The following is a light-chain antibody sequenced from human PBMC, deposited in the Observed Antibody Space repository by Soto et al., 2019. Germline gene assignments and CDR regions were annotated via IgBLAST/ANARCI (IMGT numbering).Light chain of an antibody. J-gene: IGLJ1*01. CDR1: SSNFGAGYD. V-gene: IGLV1-40*01. CDR3: QSYDSSMSRDV. Sequence: QSVLTQPPSVSGAPGQRVTISCTGGSSNFGAGYDVHWYQQLPGTAPKLLIYTNTNRPSGVPDRFSGSKSGTSASLAITGLQAEDEADYDCQSYDSSMSRDVLGDGTKVTVL. CDR2: TNT.